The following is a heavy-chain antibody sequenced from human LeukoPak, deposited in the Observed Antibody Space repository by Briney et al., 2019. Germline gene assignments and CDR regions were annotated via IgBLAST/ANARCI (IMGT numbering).Heavy chain of an antibody. CDR3: ATTYSGYDHIDY. D-gene: IGHD5-12*01. CDR2: IRYDGSNK. Sequence: GGSLRLSCAASGFTFSSYGMHWVRQAPGKGLEWVAFIRYDGSNKYYADSVKGRFTISRDNSKNTLYLQMNSLRAEDTAVYYCATTYSGYDHIDYWGQGTLVTVSS. V-gene: IGHV3-30*02. CDR1: GFTFSSYG. J-gene: IGHJ4*02.